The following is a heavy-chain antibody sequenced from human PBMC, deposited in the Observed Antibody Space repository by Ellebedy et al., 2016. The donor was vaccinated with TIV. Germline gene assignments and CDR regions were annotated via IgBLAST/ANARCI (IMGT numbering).Heavy chain of an antibody. Sequence: GGSLRLSCSASGFTFSDHYMDWVRQAPGKGLEWVGRTRNKANSYTTEYAASVKGRFTISSDDSKNSLYLQMNSLKTEDTAVYYCARVRESYVDYWGQGTLVTVSS. CDR2: TRNKANSYTT. CDR3: ARVRESYVDY. CDR1: GFTFSDHY. V-gene: IGHV3-72*01. J-gene: IGHJ4*02.